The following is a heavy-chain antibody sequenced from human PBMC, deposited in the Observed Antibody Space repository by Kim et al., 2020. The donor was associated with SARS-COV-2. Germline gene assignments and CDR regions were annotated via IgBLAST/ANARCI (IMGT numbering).Heavy chain of an antibody. V-gene: IGHV1-24*01. CDR3: ATAVVPAAMGY. Sequence: IYAQKCQGRVTMTEDTSADTAYMELSSLRSEDTAVYYCATAVVPAAMGYWGQGTLVTVSS. D-gene: IGHD2-2*01. J-gene: IGHJ4*02.